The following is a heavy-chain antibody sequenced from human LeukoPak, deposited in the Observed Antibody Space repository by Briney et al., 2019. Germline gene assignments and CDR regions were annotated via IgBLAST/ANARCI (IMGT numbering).Heavy chain of an antibody. Sequence: ASETLSLTCTVSGGSISSYYWSWIRQPPGKGLEWIGYIYYSGSTNYNPSLKSRVTISVDTSKNQFSLKLSSVTAADTAVYYCASDRGYSYGYNWFDPWGQGTLVTVSS. CDR1: GGSISSYY. CDR2: IYYSGST. V-gene: IGHV4-59*12. J-gene: IGHJ5*02. CDR3: ASDRGYSYGYNWFDP. D-gene: IGHD5-18*01.